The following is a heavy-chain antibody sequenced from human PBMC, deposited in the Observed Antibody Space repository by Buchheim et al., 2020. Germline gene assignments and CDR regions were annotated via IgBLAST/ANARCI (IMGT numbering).Heavy chain of an antibody. Sequence: QVQLVESGGGVVQPGRSLRLSCAVSGFTFRSYAVHWVRQAPGKGLEWVAVVSYDGSNTYHADSAKGRFTISRDNSKNTLYLQMNSLRGEDTAVYYCARDKGWYYFDYWGQGTL. V-gene: IGHV3-30*04. J-gene: IGHJ4*02. CDR1: GFTFRSYA. D-gene: IGHD2-15*01. CDR2: VSYDGSNT. CDR3: ARDKGWYYFDY.